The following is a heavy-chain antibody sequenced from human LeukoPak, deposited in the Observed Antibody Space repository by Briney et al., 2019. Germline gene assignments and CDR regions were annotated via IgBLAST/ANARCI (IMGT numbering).Heavy chain of an antibody. CDR2: ISWNSGSI. CDR1: GFTFDDYA. D-gene: IGHD6-13*01. Sequence: GGSLRLSCAASGFTFDDYAMHWVRQAPGKGLEWVSGISWNSGSIGYANSVKGRFTISRDNAKNSLYLQMNSPRAEDTALYYCAKDSYSSSWYYFDYWGQGTLVTVSS. CDR3: AKDSYSSSWYYFDY. J-gene: IGHJ4*02. V-gene: IGHV3-9*01.